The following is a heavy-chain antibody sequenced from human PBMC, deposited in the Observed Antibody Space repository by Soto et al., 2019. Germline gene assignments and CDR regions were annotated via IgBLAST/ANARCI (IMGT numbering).Heavy chain of an antibody. CDR2: IYYSGST. CDR1: GGSISSGGYS. CDR3: ARDPGRGYSGYDYYYYYGMDV. D-gene: IGHD5-12*01. Sequence: SETLSLTCTVSGGSISSGGYSWSWIRQHPGKGLEWIGYIYYSGSTYYNPSLKSRVTISVDTSKNQFSLKLSSVTAADTAVYYCARDPGRGYSGYDYYYYYGMDVWGQGTTVTVSS. J-gene: IGHJ6*02. V-gene: IGHV4-31*03.